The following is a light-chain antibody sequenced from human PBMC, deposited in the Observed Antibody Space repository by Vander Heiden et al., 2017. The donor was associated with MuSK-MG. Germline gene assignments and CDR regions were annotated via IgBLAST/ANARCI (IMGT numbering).Light chain of an antibody. CDR1: NIGSKT. V-gene: IGLV3-21*02. J-gene: IGLJ3*02. CDR2: DDS. Sequence: SYVLTQPPSVSVAPGQTARITCGGNNIGSKTVHWYQQKPGQAPVLVVYDDSDRPSGIPEQFSGSNSGNTATLTISRVEAGDEADYFCQVWDSGSDHPGVFGGGTKLTVL. CDR3: QVWDSGSDHPGV.